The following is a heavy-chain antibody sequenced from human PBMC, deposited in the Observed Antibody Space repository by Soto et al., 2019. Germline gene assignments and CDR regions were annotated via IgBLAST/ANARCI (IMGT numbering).Heavy chain of an antibody. Sequence: QVQLQESGPGLVKPSGTLSLTCAVSSGSISSSNWWSWVRQPPGKGLEWIGEIYHSGSTNYNPSLKSRATESVDKSKIQFSLKLSSVTAADTAVYYCARRTPLYGDYAFDYWGQGTLVTVSS. CDR1: SGSISSSNW. D-gene: IGHD4-17*01. J-gene: IGHJ4*02. CDR2: IYHSGST. CDR3: ARRTPLYGDYAFDY. V-gene: IGHV4-4*02.